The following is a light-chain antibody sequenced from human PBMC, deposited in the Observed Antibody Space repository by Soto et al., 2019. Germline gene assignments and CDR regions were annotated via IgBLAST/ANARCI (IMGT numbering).Light chain of an antibody. J-gene: IGKJ1*01. Sequence: DIQMTQSPSTLSGSVGDRVTITGGASQSISSWLAWYQQKPGKAPKLLIYKAASLESGVPSRFSGSGSGTEFTLTISSLQPDDFATYYCQQYNYYSRTFAQGTKVDIK. CDR3: QQYNYYSRT. CDR1: QSISSW. V-gene: IGKV1-5*03. CDR2: KAA.